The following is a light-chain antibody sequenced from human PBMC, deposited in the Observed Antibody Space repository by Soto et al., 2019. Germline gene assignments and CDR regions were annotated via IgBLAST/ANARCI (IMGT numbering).Light chain of an antibody. CDR1: QRVSSY. J-gene: IGKJ5*01. Sequence: EFVLTPSPCTLSLSPGEGATVSCRASQRVSSYLAWYQQKPGQAPRLLIFGASSRATGIPDRFSGSGSGTDFTLTISRLEPEDFAVYSCHQYGRSPRTLGQGTRLEIK. CDR2: GAS. V-gene: IGKV3-20*01. CDR3: HQYGRSPRT.